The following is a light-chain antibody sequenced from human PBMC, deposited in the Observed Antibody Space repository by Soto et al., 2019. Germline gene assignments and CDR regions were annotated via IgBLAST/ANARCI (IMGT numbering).Light chain of an antibody. V-gene: IGLV2-8*01. CDR1: SSDVGAYNF. Sequence: QSALTQPPPASGSPGQSVTISCTGSSSDVGAYNFVSWYQQHPGKAPKLMIYEVTNRPSGVPDRFSGSKSGNTASLTVSGLQTEDEADYYCSSYAGSTNLIFGGGTKLTVL. CDR2: EVT. CDR3: SSYAGSTNLI. J-gene: IGLJ2*01.